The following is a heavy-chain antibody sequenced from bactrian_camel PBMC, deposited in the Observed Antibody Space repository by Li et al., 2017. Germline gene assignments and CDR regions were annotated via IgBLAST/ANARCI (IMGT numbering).Heavy chain of an antibody. CDR3: AADLRGGPRCYDRVRGGMLDY. V-gene: IGHV3S9*01. D-gene: IGHD3*01. Sequence: HVQLVESGGGSMQAGGSLSLSRAATGYTCSSSCMGWFRQGSGKEREWVASIDSDGLSRYADSVKDRFTIAKGNAKTTVYLQMNSLKPEDTAVYFCAADLRGGPRCYDRVRGGMLDYGGRGTQVTVS. CDR2: IDSDGLS. CDR1: GYTCSSSC. J-gene: IGHJ4*01.